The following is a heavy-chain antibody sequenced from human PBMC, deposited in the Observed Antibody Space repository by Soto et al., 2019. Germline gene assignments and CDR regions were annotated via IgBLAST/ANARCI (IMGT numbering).Heavy chain of an antibody. Sequence: QVQLVESGGGVVQPGRSLRLSCAASGFTFSSYGMHWVRQAPGKGLEWVALISYDGSNTYYADSVKGRFTISRDNSKNTLYLQMNSLRAEDTAVYYCAKDGHGSGNYYGMDVWGQGTTVTVSS. CDR2: ISYDGSNT. CDR3: AKDGHGSGNYYGMDV. D-gene: IGHD3-10*01. V-gene: IGHV3-30*18. J-gene: IGHJ6*02. CDR1: GFTFSSYG.